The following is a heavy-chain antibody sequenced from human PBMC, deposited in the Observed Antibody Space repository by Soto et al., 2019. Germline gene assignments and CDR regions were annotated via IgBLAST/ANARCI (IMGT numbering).Heavy chain of an antibody. CDR1: GGSISSSSYY. D-gene: IGHD6-19*01. CDR2: IYYSGST. CDR3: ARGHSSGWYYEGQFDY. Sequence: QLQLQESGPGLLKPSETLSLTCTVSGGSISSSSYYWGWIRQPPGKGLEWIGSIYYSGSTYYNPSLKSRVTISVDTSKNQFSLKLSSVTAADTAVYYCARGHSSGWYYEGQFDYWGQGTLVTVSS. V-gene: IGHV4-39*01. J-gene: IGHJ4*02.